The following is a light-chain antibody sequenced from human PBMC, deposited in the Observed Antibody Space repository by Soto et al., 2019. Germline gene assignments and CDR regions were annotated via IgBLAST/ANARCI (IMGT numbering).Light chain of an antibody. Sequence: TFITQSPATLSVSPVERATLSCMASHSVGSTLAWYQQKPGQAPRLLMFDTSTRATGIPARFSGSGSGTDFTLTISSLEPEDFAVYYCQQRDIWPWTFGQGTKVDIK. V-gene: IGKV3-15*01. CDR1: HSVGST. CDR3: QQRDIWPWT. J-gene: IGKJ1*01. CDR2: DTS.